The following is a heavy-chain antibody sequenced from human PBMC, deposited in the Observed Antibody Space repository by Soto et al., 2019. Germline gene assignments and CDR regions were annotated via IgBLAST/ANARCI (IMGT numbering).Heavy chain of an antibody. J-gene: IGHJ4*02. CDR2: ISESGGST. D-gene: IGHD6-13*01. CDR3: AKRSPYSSGWYSPIFDY. V-gene: IGHV3-23*01. CDR1: GFSFSDYA. Sequence: PRLSCAASGFSFSDYAMSWVRQAPGKGLEWVSVISESGGSTHYADSVRGRFIVSRDNSKNSLSLRMNSLRDEDTAVYFCAKRSPYSSGWYSPIFDYWGQGALVTVSS.